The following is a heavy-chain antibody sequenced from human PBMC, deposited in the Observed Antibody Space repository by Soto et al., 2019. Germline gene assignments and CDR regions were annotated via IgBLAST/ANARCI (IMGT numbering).Heavy chain of an antibody. CDR3: AREEYCSGGSCWTFDY. CDR1: GFTFSSYS. Sequence: GGSLRLSCAASGFTFSSYSMNWVRQAPGKGLEWVSSISSSSSYIYYADSVKGRFTISRDNAKNSLYLQMNSLRAEDTAVYYCAREEYCSGGSCWTFDYWGQGTLVTVSS. D-gene: IGHD2-15*01. V-gene: IGHV3-21*01. CDR2: ISSSSSYI. J-gene: IGHJ4*02.